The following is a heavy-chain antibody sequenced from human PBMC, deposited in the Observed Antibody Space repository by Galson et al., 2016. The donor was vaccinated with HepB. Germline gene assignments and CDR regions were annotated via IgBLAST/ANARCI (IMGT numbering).Heavy chain of an antibody. CDR2: INPNSGGT. CDR3: AKALYSSPFVSAYDI. CDR1: GYTFTGYY. D-gene: IGHD6-19*01. Sequence: SVKVSCKASGYTFTGYYMHWVRQAPGQGLEWMGWINPNSGGTNYAQKFQGRVTMTRDTSISTAYMELSRLRSDDTAVYYCAKALYSSPFVSAYDIWGQGTMVTVSS. V-gene: IGHV1-2*02. J-gene: IGHJ3*02.